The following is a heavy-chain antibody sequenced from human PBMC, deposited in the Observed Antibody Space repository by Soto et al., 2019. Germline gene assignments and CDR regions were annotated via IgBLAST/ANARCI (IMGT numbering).Heavy chain of an antibody. V-gene: IGHV4-31*03. CDR1: GGSNSRGGYY. J-gene: IGHJ6*02. Sequence: PSETLSLTCTVSGGSNSRGGYYWSRIRQHPGKGLEWVGYIYYSGSTYYNPSLKSRVTISVDTSKNQFSLKLSSVTAADTAVYDCARDLRGAAAPDYGMDVWGQGTTVTVSS. CDR2: IYYSGST. CDR3: ARDLRGAAAPDYGMDV. D-gene: IGHD6-13*01.